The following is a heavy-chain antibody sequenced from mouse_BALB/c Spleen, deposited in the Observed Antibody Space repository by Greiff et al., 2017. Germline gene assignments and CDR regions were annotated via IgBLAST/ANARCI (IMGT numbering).Heavy chain of an antibody. D-gene: IGHD1-1*01. CDR1: GFTFSSYY. J-gene: IGHJ2*01. V-gene: IGHV5-6-2*01. CDR3: ARHNYGLDY. CDR2: INSNGGST. Sequence: EVKLVESGGGLVKLGGSLKLSCAASGFTFSSYYMSWVRQTPEKRLELVAAINSNGGSTYYPDTVKGRFTISRDNAKNTLYLQMSSLKSEDTALYYCARHNYGLDYWGQGTTLTVSS.